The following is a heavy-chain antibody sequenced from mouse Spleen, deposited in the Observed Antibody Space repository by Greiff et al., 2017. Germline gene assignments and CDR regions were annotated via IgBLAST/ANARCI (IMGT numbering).Heavy chain of an antibody. CDR3: TTLTGTYDD. J-gene: IGHJ2*01. Sequence: DVQLQESGAELVRPGASVKLSCTASGFNFKDDYMHWVKQRPEQGLEWIGWIDPENGDTEYASKFQGKATITADTSSNTAYLQLSSLTSEDTAVYYCTTLTGTYDDWGQGTTLTVSS. D-gene: IGHD4-1*01. CDR2: IDPENGDT. V-gene: IGHV14-4*01. CDR1: GFNFKDDY.